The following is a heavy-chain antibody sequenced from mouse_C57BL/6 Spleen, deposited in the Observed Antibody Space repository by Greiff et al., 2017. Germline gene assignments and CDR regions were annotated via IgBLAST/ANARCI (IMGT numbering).Heavy chain of an antibody. CDR2: INPNNGGT. CDR3: AGYYVGWYFDV. Sequence: EVQLQQSGPELVKPGASVKISCKASGYTFTDYYMNWVKQSHGKSLEWIGDINPNNGGTSYNQKFKGKATLTVDKSSSTAYMELRSLTSEDSAVYYCAGYYVGWYFDVWGTGTTVTVSS. V-gene: IGHV1-26*01. D-gene: IGHD2-3*01. J-gene: IGHJ1*03. CDR1: GYTFTDYY.